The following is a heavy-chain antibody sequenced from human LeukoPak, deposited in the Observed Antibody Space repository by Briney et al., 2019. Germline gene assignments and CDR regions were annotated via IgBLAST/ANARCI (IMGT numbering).Heavy chain of an antibody. J-gene: IGHJ4*02. Sequence: GASVKVSCKASGYTFTGYYMHWVRQAPGQGLEWMGWINPNSGGTNYAQKFQGRATMTRDTSISTAYMELIRLRSDDTAVYYCARVSSRYYDSSGYLQRFDYWGQGTLATVSS. CDR1: GYTFTGYY. D-gene: IGHD3-22*01. CDR2: INPNSGGT. V-gene: IGHV1-2*02. CDR3: ARVSSRYYDSSGYLQRFDY.